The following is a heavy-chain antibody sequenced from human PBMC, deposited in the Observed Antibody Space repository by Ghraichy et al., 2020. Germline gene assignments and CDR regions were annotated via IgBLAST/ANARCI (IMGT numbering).Heavy chain of an antibody. CDR1: GFTVSSNY. CDR2: IYSGGST. CDR3: ARGGDIAVAGSPHYYYGMDV. V-gene: IGHV3-53*04. J-gene: IGHJ6*02. Sequence: GGSLRLSCAASGFTVSSNYMSWVRQAPGKGLEWVSVIYSGGSTYYADSVKGRFTISRHNSKNTLYLQMNSLRAEDTAVYYCARGGDIAVAGSPHYYYGMDVWGQGTTVTVSS. D-gene: IGHD6-19*01.